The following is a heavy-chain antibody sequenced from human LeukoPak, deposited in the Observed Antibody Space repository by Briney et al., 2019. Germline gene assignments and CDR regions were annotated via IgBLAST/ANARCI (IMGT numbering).Heavy chain of an antibody. Sequence: PGGSLRPSCAASGFTFSSYAMSWVRQAPGKGLEWVSAISGSGGSTYYADSVKGRLTISRDNSKNTLYLQMNSLRAEDTAVYYCAKPPPRFLEWLFYFDYWGQGTLVTVSS. J-gene: IGHJ4*02. CDR1: GFTFSSYA. D-gene: IGHD3-3*01. CDR3: AKPPPRFLEWLFYFDY. V-gene: IGHV3-23*01. CDR2: ISGSGGST.